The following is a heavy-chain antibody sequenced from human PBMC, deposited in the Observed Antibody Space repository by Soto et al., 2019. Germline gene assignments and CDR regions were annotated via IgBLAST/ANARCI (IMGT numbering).Heavy chain of an antibody. CDR3: ARGAAAGYYFDY. D-gene: IGHD6-13*01. CDR1: GGSISSGGYS. V-gene: IGHV4-30-2*01. J-gene: IGHJ4*02. CDR2: IYHSGST. Sequence: ASETLSLTCAVSGGSISSGGYSWSWIRQPPGKGLEWIGYIYHSGSTYYNPSLKSRVTISVDRSKNQFSLKLSSVTAADTAVYYCARGAAAGYYFDYWGQGNLLTVSS.